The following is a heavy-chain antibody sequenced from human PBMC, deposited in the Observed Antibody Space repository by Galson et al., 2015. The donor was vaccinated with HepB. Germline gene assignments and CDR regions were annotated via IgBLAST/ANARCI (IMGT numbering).Heavy chain of an antibody. Sequence: SVKVSCKASGYTFTSYGISWVRQAPGQGLEWMGWISTYNGNTNYAQKFQGRVTMTTDTSTSTAYMDLRSLRSDETAVYYCARSYGDYVGACGYWGQGTLVTVSS. J-gene: IGHJ4*02. D-gene: IGHD4-17*01. CDR3: ARSYGDYVGACGY. V-gene: IGHV1-18*01. CDR2: ISTYNGNT. CDR1: GYTFTSYG.